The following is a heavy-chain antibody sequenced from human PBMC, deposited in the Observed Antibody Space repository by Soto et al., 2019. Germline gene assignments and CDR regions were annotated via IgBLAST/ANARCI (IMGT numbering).Heavy chain of an antibody. CDR2: IYYSGST. CDR3: ARHVQQLALDY. Sequence: QLQLQESGPGLVKPSETLSLTCTVSGGSISSSSYYWGWIRQPPGKGLEWIGSIYYSGSTYYNPSLKSRVTISVDTSKNQFSLKLSSVTAADTAVYYCARHVQQLALDYWAREPWSPSPQ. D-gene: IGHD6-13*01. CDR1: GGSISSSSYY. V-gene: IGHV4-39*01. J-gene: IGHJ4*02.